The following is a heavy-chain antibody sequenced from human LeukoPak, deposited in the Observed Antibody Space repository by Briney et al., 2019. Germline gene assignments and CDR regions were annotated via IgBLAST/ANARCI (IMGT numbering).Heavy chain of an antibody. CDR3: ARDGNPYYYYYYYVDV. CDR2: INPNSGGT. CDR1: GGTFSSYA. D-gene: IGHD1-14*01. Sequence: ASVKVSCKASGGTFSSYAISWVRQAPGQGLEWMGRINPNSGGTNYAQKFQGRVTMTRDTSISTAYMELSRLRSDDTAVYYCARDGNPYYYYYYYVDVGDKGTTVSVSS. J-gene: IGHJ6*03. V-gene: IGHV1-2*06.